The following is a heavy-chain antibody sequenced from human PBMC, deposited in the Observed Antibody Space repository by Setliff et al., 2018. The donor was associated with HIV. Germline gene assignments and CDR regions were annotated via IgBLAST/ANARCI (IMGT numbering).Heavy chain of an antibody. Sequence: SETLSLTCTVSGGSSISSSYYWVWIRQPPGKGLEWIGRVYASAYGNYNPSLKSRATMSVDTSQNQFSLKLRSVNAADTAVYYCARDWVTRPNYYGSGSPWYFDFWGRGILVTVSS. CDR1: GGSSISSSYY. D-gene: IGHD3-10*01. V-gene: IGHV4-39*07. CDR2: VYASAYG. CDR3: ARDWVTRPNYYGSGSPWYFDF. J-gene: IGHJ2*01.